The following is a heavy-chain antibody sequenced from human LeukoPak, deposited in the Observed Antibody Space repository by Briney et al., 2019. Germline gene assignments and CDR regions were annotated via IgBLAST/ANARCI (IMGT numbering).Heavy chain of an antibody. CDR2: INPNSGGT. D-gene: IGHD3-3*01. CDR1: GYTFTGYY. CDR3: ARSYYDFWSGYSSRVLDY. Sequence: GASVKVSCKASGYTFTGYYMHWVRQAPGQGLEWMGWINPNSGGTNYAQKFQGRVTMTRDTSTSTAYMELSRLRSDDTAVYYCARSYYDFWSGYSSRVLDYWGQGTLVTVSS. V-gene: IGHV1-2*02. J-gene: IGHJ4*02.